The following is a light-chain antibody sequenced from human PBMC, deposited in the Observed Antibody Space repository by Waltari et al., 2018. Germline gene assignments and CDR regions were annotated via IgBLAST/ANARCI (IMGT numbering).Light chain of an antibody. CDR2: GAS. CDR1: QRVSSN. CDR3: QQYNNWPPLT. V-gene: IGKV3D-15*01. Sequence: EIVMTQSPATLSVSPGERATLSCRASQRVSSNLAWYQQKPGQAPRLLISGASTRATGIPARFSGSGSGTEFTLTISSLQSEDVAVYYCQQYNNWPPLTFGGGTKVEIK. J-gene: IGKJ4*01.